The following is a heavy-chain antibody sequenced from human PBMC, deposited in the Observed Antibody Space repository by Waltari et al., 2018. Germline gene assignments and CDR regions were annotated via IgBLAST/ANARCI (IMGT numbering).Heavy chain of an antibody. CDR1: GFTFSSYA. CDR2: ISGSGGST. V-gene: IGHV3-23*01. CDR3: AKDRKAPLNWFDP. J-gene: IGHJ5*02. Sequence: EVQLLESGGGLVQPGGSLRLSCAASGFTFSSYAINWVRQAPGKGLEWVSGISGSGGSTDYADSVKGRFTISRDNSKNTRYLQMNSLRAEDTAVYYCAKDRKAPLNWFDPWGQGTLVTVSS.